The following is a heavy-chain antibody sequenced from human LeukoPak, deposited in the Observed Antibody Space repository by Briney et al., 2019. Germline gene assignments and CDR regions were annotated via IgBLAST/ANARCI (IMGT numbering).Heavy chain of an antibody. Sequence: ASVTVSCKASGGTFRSYIISWVRQAPGQGLEWMGRITPILGIANYAQKFQGRVTITADKSTSTAYMELSSLRSEDTAVYYCARMDSTGDLFDYWGQGTLVSASS. J-gene: IGHJ4*02. CDR1: GGTFRSYI. V-gene: IGHV1-69*02. CDR2: ITPILGIA. CDR3: ARMDSTGDLFDY. D-gene: IGHD1-1*01.